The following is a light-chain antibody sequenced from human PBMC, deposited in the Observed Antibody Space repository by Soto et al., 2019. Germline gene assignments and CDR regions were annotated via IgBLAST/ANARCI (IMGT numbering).Light chain of an antibody. J-gene: IGLJ2*01. CDR3: TSYASGSSHVV. V-gene: IGLV2-14*01. CDR2: DVN. Sequence: QSALTQPASVSGSPGQSITLSCTGTSSDIGGYDYVSWYQRHPGKAPKLIIYDVNNRPSGVSNRFSGSKSVNTASLTISGLQAEDEADYYCTSYASGSSHVVFGGGTQLTVL. CDR1: SSDIGGYDY.